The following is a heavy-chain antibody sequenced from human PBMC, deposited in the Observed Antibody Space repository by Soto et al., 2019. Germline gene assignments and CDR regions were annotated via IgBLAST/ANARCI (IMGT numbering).Heavy chain of an antibody. D-gene: IGHD3-10*01. CDR3: GSHGDYFGSGSYWNYYYYYVDV. J-gene: IGHJ6*03. V-gene: IGHV4-59*08. CDR2: IYYSGST. CDR1: GGSISSYY. Sequence: SETLSLTCTVSGGSISSYYWSWIRQPPGKGLEWIGYIYYSGSTNYNPSLKSRVTISVDTSKNPFSLKLSSVTAADTAVYYCGSHGDYFGSGSYWNYYYYYVDVWGKGTTVTVSS.